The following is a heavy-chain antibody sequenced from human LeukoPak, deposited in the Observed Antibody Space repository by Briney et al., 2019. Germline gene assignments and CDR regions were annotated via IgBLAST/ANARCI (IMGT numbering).Heavy chain of an antibody. CDR3: TRARPEYGEYDLDY. CDR2: IRSKAYGGTT. D-gene: IGHD3-10*01. Sequence: GGSLRLSCTASGFTFGDYAMSWFRQAPGKGLEWVGFIRSKAYGGTTEYAASVKGRFTISRDDSKSIAYLQMNSLKTEDTAVYYCTRARPEYGEYDLDYWGQGTLVTVSS. V-gene: IGHV3-49*03. J-gene: IGHJ4*02. CDR1: GFTFGDYA.